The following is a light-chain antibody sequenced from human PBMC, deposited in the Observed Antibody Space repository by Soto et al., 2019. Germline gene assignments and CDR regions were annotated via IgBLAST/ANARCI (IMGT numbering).Light chain of an antibody. Sequence: QCALTQPPSASGSPGQSVTISCTGTNSDVGGYNYVSWYQQYPGKAPKLIIYEVNERPSGVPDRFSGSKSGNTASLTVSGLQTADEADYYCSSYAGSNWYVFGTGTKV. CDR3: SSYAGSNWYV. V-gene: IGLV2-8*01. CDR1: NSDVGGYNY. J-gene: IGLJ1*01. CDR2: EVN.